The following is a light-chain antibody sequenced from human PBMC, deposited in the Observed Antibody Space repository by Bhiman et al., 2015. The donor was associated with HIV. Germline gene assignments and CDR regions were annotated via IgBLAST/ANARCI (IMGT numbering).Light chain of an antibody. CDR3: QSYDSNRNWV. CDR2: EDN. Sequence: NFMLTQPLSVSESPGQTITISCTRSSGSIASDYVQWFQQRPGSSPTTVIYEDNQRPSGVPDRFSGSIDSSSNSASLTISGLKTEDEADYYCQSYDSNRNWVFGGGTKLTVL. V-gene: IGLV6-57*01. J-gene: IGLJ3*02. CDR1: SGSIASDY.